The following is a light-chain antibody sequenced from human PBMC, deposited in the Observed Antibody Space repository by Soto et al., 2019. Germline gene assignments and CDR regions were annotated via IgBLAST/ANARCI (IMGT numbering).Light chain of an antibody. V-gene: IGKV3-20*01. J-gene: IGKJ1*01. CDR1: QSVSNNY. CDR2: GAS. Sequence: EIVLTQSPGTLSLSPGERATLSCRASQSVSNNYLAWYQQKTGQAPRLLIYGASNRATGIPDRFSGSGSGTDFTLTISRLEPEDFAVYYCQENGSSGTFGQGTKVDIK. CDR3: QENGSSGT.